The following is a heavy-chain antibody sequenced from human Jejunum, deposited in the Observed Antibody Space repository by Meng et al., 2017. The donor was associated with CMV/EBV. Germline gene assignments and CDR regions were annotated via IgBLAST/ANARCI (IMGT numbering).Heavy chain of an antibody. J-gene: IGHJ4*02. V-gene: IGHV4-34*01. CDR1: GGSFSGYY. D-gene: IGHD1-14*01. Sequence: SLTCAAQGGSFSGYYYSWIRQAPGEGLEWIGQINHSGGTNYNPSLKSRVSISRDTSKNQFSLRLTSLTAADTAVYYCAGGYNMNFWGQGALVTVSS. CDR3: AGGYNMNF. CDR2: INHSGGT.